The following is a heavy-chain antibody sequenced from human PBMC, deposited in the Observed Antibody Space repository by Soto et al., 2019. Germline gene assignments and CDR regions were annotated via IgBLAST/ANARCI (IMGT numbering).Heavy chain of an antibody. CDR3: AKDAEWELTYSYSGMDV. Sequence: GGSLRLSCAASGFTFSSYGMHWVRQAPGKGLEWVAVMSYDGSNKYYADSVKGRFTISRDNSKNTLYLQMNSLRAEDTAVYYCAKDAEWELTYSYSGMDVWGQGTTVTVSS. D-gene: IGHD1-26*01. J-gene: IGHJ6*02. V-gene: IGHV3-30*18. CDR2: MSYDGSNK. CDR1: GFTFSSYG.